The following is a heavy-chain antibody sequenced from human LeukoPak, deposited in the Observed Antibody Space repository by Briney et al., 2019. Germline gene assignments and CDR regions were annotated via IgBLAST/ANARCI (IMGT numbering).Heavy chain of an antibody. D-gene: IGHD5-12*01. Sequence: PSETLSLTCTVSGGSISSYYWGWIRLPPGKGLEWIGSMYYSGSTSYNPSLNNRVTMSVDTSRNQFSLWLTSVTAADTAVYYCVSQQRNIRPNGSGYTAYAQKIDSWGQGILVTVSS. CDR1: GGSISSYY. V-gene: IGHV4-59*04. CDR3: VSQQRNIRPNGSGYTAYAQKIDS. CDR2: MYYSGST. J-gene: IGHJ4*02.